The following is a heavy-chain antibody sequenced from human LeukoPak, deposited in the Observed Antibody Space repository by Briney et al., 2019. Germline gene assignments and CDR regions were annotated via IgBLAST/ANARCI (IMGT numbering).Heavy chain of an antibody. CDR2: ISGSGGST. CDR1: GFTFSDYY. Sequence: GGSLRLSCAASGFTFSDYYMSWIRQAPGKGLEWVSAISGSGGSTYYADSVKGRFTISRDNSKNTLYLQMNNLRAEDTAVYYCARADWDTAMIDYWGQGTLVTVSS. V-gene: IGHV3-23*01. CDR3: ARADWDTAMIDY. J-gene: IGHJ4*02. D-gene: IGHD5-18*01.